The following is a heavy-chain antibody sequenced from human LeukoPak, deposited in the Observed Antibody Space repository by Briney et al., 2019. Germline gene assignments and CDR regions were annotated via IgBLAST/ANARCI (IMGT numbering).Heavy chain of an antibody. CDR1: GFTFDNYP. CDR2: ICGNGGCL. D-gene: IGHD3-22*01. CDR3: AKEGPSSSGYQPLDC. V-gene: IGHV3-9*01. J-gene: IGHJ4*02. Sequence: PGGSLRLSCAASGFTFDNYPMHWVRQAPGKGPEWVSGICGNGGCLGYADSVKGRFTISRDDAKNSLYLQINSLRAEDTALYYCAKEGPSSSGYQPLDCWGQGTLVTVSS.